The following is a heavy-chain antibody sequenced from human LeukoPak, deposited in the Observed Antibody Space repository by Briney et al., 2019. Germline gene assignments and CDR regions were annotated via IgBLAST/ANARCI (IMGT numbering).Heavy chain of an antibody. CDR1: GYTFTGYS. D-gene: IGHD4-23*01. Sequence: GASVTVSCTASGYTFTGYSLHWVRQTPGQGLQWMGWINPNSGDTNYAQKFQGRVTMTRDTSISTAYMELSRLRSDDTAVYYCARVPTTVVTPDDYWGQGTLVTVSS. J-gene: IGHJ4*02. CDR3: ARVPTTVVTPDDY. V-gene: IGHV1-2*02. CDR2: INPNSGDT.